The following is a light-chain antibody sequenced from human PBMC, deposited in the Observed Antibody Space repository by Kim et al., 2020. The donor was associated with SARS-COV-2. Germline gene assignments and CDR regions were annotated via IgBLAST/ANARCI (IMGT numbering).Light chain of an antibody. V-gene: IGKV1-33*01. Sequence: ASVGDRVTITCQASQDIRIYLNWYQQKPGKAPKVLISGASNLETGVPSRFSGSGSGTEYAFTISSLQPEDIATYHCQQTYSVPWTFGQGTKVDIK. CDR3: QQTYSVPWT. CDR2: GAS. CDR1: QDIRIY. J-gene: IGKJ1*01.